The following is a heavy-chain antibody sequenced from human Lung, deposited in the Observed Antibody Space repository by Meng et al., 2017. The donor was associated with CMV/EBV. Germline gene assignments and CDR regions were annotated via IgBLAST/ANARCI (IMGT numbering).Heavy chain of an antibody. CDR2: IRPDGSDA. Sequence: GESLKISCRNLGYSFGDYWLGWVRQMPGKGLERMGIIRPDGSDAQYSPSVHGQVTMSVDTSDNTAYLQWANLKASDTAFYFCVRHRGYEMWGQGTLVTVSS. CDR3: VRHRGYEM. D-gene: IGHD2-2*01. J-gene: IGHJ4*03. CDR1: GYSFGDYW. V-gene: IGHV5-51*01.